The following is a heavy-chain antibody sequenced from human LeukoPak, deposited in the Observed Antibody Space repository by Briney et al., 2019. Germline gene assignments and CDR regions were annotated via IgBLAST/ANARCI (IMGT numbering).Heavy chain of an antibody. D-gene: IGHD2-2*01. V-gene: IGHV3-33*06. CDR2: IWYDGSNK. CDR1: GFTFSDYG. Sequence: GRSLRLSCAASGFTFSDYGMHWVRQAPGKGLEWVAVIWYDGSNKYYADSVKGRFTISRDNSRNTLYLQMNSLRAEDTAVYYCAKDLGYCSSTSCYPYFQHWSQGTLVTVSS. CDR3: AKDLGYCSSTSCYPYFQH. J-gene: IGHJ1*01.